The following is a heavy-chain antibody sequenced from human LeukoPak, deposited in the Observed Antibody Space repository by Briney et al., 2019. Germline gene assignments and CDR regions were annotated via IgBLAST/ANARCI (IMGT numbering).Heavy chain of an antibody. J-gene: IGHJ4*02. CDR3: ARISLTGYAPISGYFDY. D-gene: IGHD3-9*01. CDR2: IYSSGST. Sequence: SETLSLSCTVSGGSISSSTHYWGWIRQPPGTGLEWIGSIYSSGSTYYNPSLKSRVTISINTSKNQFSLKLNSVTAADTAVYYCARISLTGYAPISGYFDYWGQGTLVTVSS. V-gene: IGHV4-39*07. CDR1: GGSISSSTHY.